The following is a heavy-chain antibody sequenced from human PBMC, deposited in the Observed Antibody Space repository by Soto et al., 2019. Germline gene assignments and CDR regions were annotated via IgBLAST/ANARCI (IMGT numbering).Heavy chain of an antibody. D-gene: IGHD1-26*01. J-gene: IGHJ6*02. Sequence: PGGSLRLSCAASGFTFSTYGIHWVRQAPGKGLEWVAVISYDGSNKYYADSVKGRFTISRDNPKNTLYLQMNSLRAEDTAVYYCAKDIIVGRDFYYGMDVWGQGTTVTVSS. CDR3: AKDIIVGRDFYYGMDV. CDR1: GFTFSTYG. V-gene: IGHV3-30*18. CDR2: ISYDGSNK.